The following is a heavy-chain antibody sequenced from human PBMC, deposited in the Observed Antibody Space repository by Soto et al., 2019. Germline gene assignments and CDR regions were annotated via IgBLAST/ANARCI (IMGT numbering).Heavy chain of an antibody. D-gene: IGHD6-19*01. J-gene: IGHJ4*02. V-gene: IGHV1-69*08. CDR1: GGTLSTYT. Sequence: QVQLVQSGAEVKKPGSSVKVSCKASGGTLSTYTTNWVRQARGQGLEWMGRINPILGVPTYAQKFQGRVTISADKSATTVYMELNSLKSEDTAVYYCARDKWLIDWGQGTPVTVSS. CDR3: ARDKWLID. CDR2: INPILGVP.